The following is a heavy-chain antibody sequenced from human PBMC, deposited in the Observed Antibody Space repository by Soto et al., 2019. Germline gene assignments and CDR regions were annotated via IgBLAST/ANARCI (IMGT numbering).Heavy chain of an antibody. J-gene: IGHJ5*02. V-gene: IGHV3-23*01. CDR2: ISGSGGST. CDR1: GFTFSSYA. D-gene: IGHD3-22*01. Sequence: PGGSLRLSCAASGFTFSSYAMSWVRQAPGKGLEWVSTISGSGGSTYYADSVKGRFTISRDNSKNTLYLQMNSLRAEDTAVYYCAKEEGYYDSSGYYYDNWFDPWGQGTLVTVSS. CDR3: AKEEGYYDSSGYYYDNWFDP.